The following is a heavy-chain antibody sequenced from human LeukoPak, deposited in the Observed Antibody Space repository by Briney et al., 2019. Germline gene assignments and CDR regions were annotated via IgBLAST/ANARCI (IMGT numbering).Heavy chain of an antibody. CDR3: AEDVAPFYYYMDV. V-gene: IGHV3-23*01. CDR1: GFTFSRYA. Sequence: GGSLRLSCAASGFTFSRYAMSWVRQAPGKGLEWVSVISGSGDSTFYVDSVKGRFTISRDNSKNTLYLQMNSLRAEDTAVYYCAEDVAPFYYYMDVWGKGTTVTVSS. D-gene: IGHD2-21*01. J-gene: IGHJ6*03. CDR2: ISGSGDST.